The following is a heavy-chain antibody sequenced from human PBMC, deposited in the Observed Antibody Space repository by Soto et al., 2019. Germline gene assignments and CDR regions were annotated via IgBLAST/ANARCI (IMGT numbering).Heavy chain of an antibody. Sequence: QLQLEESGPGLVKPSETLSLTCTVSGGSISSSSYYWGWIRQSTGKGLEWIGSFYYSGSTYYSPSIKSRVTISGDTSNKQISLRLSSVTAADTAVYYCARISVASRYMDVWGKGTTVTVSS. CDR2: FYYSGST. CDR3: ARISVASRYMDV. J-gene: IGHJ6*03. D-gene: IGHD5-12*01. CDR1: GGSISSSSYY. V-gene: IGHV4-39*01.